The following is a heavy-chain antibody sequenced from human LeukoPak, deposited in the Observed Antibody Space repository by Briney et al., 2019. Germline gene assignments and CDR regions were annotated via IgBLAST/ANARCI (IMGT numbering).Heavy chain of an antibody. D-gene: IGHD3-9*01. CDR3: TRELGYDILTGYAPPDFDY. J-gene: IGHJ4*02. CDR2: IRSKADGGTT. V-gene: IGHV3-49*04. CDR1: GFTFGDYA. Sequence: GGSLRLSCTASGFTFGDYAMSWVRQAPGKGLEWVGFIRSKADGGTTDYAASVKGRFTISRDDSKSIAYLQMNSLKTEDTAVYYCTRELGYDILTGYAPPDFDYWGQGTLVTVSS.